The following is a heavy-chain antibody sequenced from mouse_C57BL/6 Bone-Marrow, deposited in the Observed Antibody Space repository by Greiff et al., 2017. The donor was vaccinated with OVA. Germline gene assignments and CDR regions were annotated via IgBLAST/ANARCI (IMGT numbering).Heavy chain of an antibody. CDR1: GYTFTDYE. CDR2: IDPETGGT. J-gene: IGHJ1*03. Sequence: VQLVESGAELVRPGASVTLSCKASGYTFTDYEMHWVKQTPVHGLEWIGAIDPETGGTAYNQKFKGKAILTADKSSSTAYMELRSLTSEDSAVYYCTKGEPWNVWGTGTTVTVSS. CDR3: TKGEPWNV. V-gene: IGHV1-15*01.